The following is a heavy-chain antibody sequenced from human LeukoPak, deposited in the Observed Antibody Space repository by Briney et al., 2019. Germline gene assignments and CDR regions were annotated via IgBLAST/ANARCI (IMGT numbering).Heavy chain of an antibody. V-gene: IGHV1-8*01. CDR3: ARFGYCSGGSCYYYYGMDV. J-gene: IGHJ6*02. CDR1: GYTFTSYD. Sequence: GASVKVSCKASGYTFTSYDINWVRQATGQGLEWMGWMNPNSGNTGYAQKFQGRVTMTRNTSISTAYMELGSLRSEDTAVYYCARFGYCSGGSCYYYYGMDVWGQGTTVTVSS. D-gene: IGHD2-15*01. CDR2: MNPNSGNT.